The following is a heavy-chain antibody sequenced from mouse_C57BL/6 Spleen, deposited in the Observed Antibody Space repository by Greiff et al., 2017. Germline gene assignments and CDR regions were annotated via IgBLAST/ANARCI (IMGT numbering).Heavy chain of an antibody. CDR2: IHPNSGST. CDR1: GYTFTSYW. J-gene: IGHJ3*01. D-gene: IGHD1-1*01. CDR3: ARHYGSSSAWFAY. Sequence: QVQLQQPGAELVKPGASVKLSCKASGYTFTSYWMHWVKQRPGQGLEWIGMIHPNSGSTNYNEKFKSKATLTVDKSSSTAYMQLSSLTSEDSAVYYCARHYGSSSAWFAYWGQGTLVTVSA. V-gene: IGHV1-64*01.